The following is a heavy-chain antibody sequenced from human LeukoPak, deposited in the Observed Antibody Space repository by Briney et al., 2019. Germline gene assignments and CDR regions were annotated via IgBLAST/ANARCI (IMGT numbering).Heavy chain of an antibody. D-gene: IGHD6-13*01. J-gene: IGHJ1*01. CDR1: GGTFSSYA. CDR2: INAGNGNT. CDR3: ARDTVAAAGAEYFQH. V-gene: IGHV1-3*01. Sequence: ASVKVSCKASGGTFSSYAISWVRQAPGQRLEWMGWINAGNGNTKYSQKFQGRVTITRDTSASTAYMELSSLRSEDTAVYYCARDTVAAAGAEYFQHWGQGTLVTVSS.